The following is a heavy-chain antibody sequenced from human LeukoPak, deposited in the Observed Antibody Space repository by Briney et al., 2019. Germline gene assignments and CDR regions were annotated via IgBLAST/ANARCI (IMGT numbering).Heavy chain of an antibody. CDR3: ARGMYFYDTGGSLDDTFEF. CDR1: GYSFSKYW. CDR2: TYPGDADT. J-gene: IGHJ3*01. D-gene: IGHD3-22*01. V-gene: IGHV5-51*01. Sequence: GESLKISCKGSGYSFSKYWIGWVRQMPGKGLEWMGITYPGDADTRYSPSFQGQVIISADKSTNTAHLQWSSLKASDSAIYYCARGMYFYDTGGSLDDTFEFWGPGTMVTVSS.